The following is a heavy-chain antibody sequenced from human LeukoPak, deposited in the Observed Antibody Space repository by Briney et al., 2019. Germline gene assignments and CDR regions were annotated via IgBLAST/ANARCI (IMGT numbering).Heavy chain of an antibody. D-gene: IGHD6-13*01. J-gene: IGHJ4*02. CDR2: INPGDSDT. V-gene: IGHV5-51*01. Sequence: PGESLKISCKGSGYSFTSYWIGWVRQLPGKGLGWMGIINPGDSDTRYSPSFQGQVTISADKSISTAYLQWSSLKASDTAMYYCARHPPRPYSSSWYYFDNWGQGTLVTVSS. CDR1: GYSFTSYW. CDR3: ARHPPRPYSSSWYYFDN.